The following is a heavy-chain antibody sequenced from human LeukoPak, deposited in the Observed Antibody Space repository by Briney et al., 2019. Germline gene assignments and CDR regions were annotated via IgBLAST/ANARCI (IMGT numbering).Heavy chain of an antibody. CDR2: IRYDGSNK. Sequence: HPGGSLRLSCAASGFTFSSYGMHWVRQAPGKGLEWVAFIRYDGSNKYYADSVKGRFTISRDNSKNTLYLQMNSLRAEDTAMYYCARGGKRAVAGTRSPQYFQHWGQGTLVTVSS. V-gene: IGHV3-30*02. D-gene: IGHD6-19*01. J-gene: IGHJ1*01. CDR1: GFTFSSYG. CDR3: ARGGKRAVAGTRSPQYFQH.